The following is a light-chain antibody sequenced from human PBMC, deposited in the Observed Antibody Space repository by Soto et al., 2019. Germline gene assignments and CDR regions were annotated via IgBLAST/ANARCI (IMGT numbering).Light chain of an antibody. CDR3: QSYDSRLSGFYV. J-gene: IGLJ1*01. CDR2: LNS. CDR1: SSNIGADYD. Sequence: QLVLTQPPSVSGAPGQRVTISCTGSSSNIGADYDVHWYQQLPGTAPKLLISLNSNRPSGVPDRFSGSKSGTSASLAITGLQAEDEADYYCQSYDSRLSGFYVFGSGTKVTVL. V-gene: IGLV1-40*01.